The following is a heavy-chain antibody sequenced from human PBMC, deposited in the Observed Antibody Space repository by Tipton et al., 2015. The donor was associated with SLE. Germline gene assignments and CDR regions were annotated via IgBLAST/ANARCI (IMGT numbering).Heavy chain of an antibody. CDR2: SNHSGTT. J-gene: IGHJ4*02. Sequence: TLSLTCTVYNGSISGYYWSWIRQSPEKGLEWIGESNHSGTTNSNPSLKSRVTISVDTSQNQFSLKLSSVTAADTAVYYCARMRSRHFDYWGQGTLVTVSS. CDR3: ARMRSRHFDY. CDR1: NGSISGYY. V-gene: IGHV4-34*01.